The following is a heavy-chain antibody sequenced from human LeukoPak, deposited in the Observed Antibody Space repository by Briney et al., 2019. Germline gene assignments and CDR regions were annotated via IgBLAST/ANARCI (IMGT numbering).Heavy chain of an antibody. CDR2: IYSGGST. CDR1: GFTVSSNY. CDR3: AKWISSHIVASGYYYGMDV. Sequence: GGSLRLSCAASGFTVSSNYMSWVRRAPGRGLEWVSVIYSGGSTYYADSVKGRFTISRDNSKNTLYLQMNSLRAEDTAVYYCAKWISSHIVASGYYYGMDVWGKGTTVTVSS. V-gene: IGHV3-53*01. J-gene: IGHJ6*04. D-gene: IGHD2-21*01.